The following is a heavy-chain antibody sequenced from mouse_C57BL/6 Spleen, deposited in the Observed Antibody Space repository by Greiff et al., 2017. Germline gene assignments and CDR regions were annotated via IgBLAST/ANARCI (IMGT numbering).Heavy chain of an antibody. CDR1: GYSITSGYY. V-gene: IGHV3-6*01. J-gene: IGHJ4*01. CDR3: ARENGYYHAMDY. CDR2: ISYDGSN. D-gene: IGHD2-2*01. Sequence: DVKLQESGPGLVKPCQSLSLTCSVTGYSITSGYYWNWIRQFPGNKLEWMGYISYDGSNNYNPSLKTRISITRDTAKNQFFLKLNSVTTEDTATYYCARENGYYHAMDYWGQGTSVTVSS.